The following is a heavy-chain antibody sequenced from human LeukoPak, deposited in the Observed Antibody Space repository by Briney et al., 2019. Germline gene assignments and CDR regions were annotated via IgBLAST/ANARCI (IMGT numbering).Heavy chain of an antibody. CDR1: GFTFSSYW. CDR3: AGSGTCYVMSDF. CDR2: INGDGSGT. V-gene: IGHV3-74*01. J-gene: IGHJ4*02. Sequence: GGSLRLSCAASGFTFSSYWMHWVRQVPGKGLVWVSRINGDGSGTSYADSVKGRFTISRDNAKNTVYLQMNGLRADDTAVYYCAGSGTCYVMSDFWGQGTLVTVSS. D-gene: IGHD2-15*01.